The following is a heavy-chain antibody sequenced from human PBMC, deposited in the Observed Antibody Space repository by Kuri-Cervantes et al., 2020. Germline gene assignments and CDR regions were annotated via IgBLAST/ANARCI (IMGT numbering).Heavy chain of an antibody. J-gene: IGHJ4*02. CDR2: ISWNSGSI. CDR3: AKDLYSSGWMFFDY. Sequence: GGSLRLSCAASGFTFDDYAMHWVRQAPGKGLEWVSGISWNSGSIGYADSVEGQFTISRDNAKNSLYLQMNSLRAEDTALYYCAKDLYSSGWMFFDYWGQGTLVTVSS. D-gene: IGHD6-19*01. CDR1: GFTFDDYA. V-gene: IGHV3-9*01.